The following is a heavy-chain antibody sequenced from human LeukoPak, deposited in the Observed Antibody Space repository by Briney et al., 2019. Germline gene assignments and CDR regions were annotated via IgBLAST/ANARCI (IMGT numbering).Heavy chain of an antibody. D-gene: IGHD4-17*01. CDR2: INPNSGGT. CDR3: ARETQDYGDYVYWYFDL. Sequence: VASVKVSCKASGYTFTGYYMHWVRQAPGQGLEWMGWINPNSGGTNYAQKFQGRVTMTRDTSISTAYMELSRLRSDDTAVYYCARETQDYGDYVYWYFDLWGRGTLVTVSS. CDR1: GYTFTGYY. V-gene: IGHV1-2*02. J-gene: IGHJ2*01.